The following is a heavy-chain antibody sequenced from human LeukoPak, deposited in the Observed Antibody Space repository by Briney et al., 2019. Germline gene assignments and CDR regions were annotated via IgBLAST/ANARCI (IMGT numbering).Heavy chain of an antibody. CDR3: ARDKGSRESSSWSWAFDI. CDR2: ISSSSITI. J-gene: IGHJ3*02. D-gene: IGHD6-13*01. Sequence: PRGSLRLSCAASGFTLRSDGMSWARQAPGKGLEWVSYISSSSITIYYADSVKCRFTISRDNAKNSLYLEMNSLRAEDSGVYYCARDKGSRESSSWSWAFDIWGQGTMVTVSS. CDR1: GFTLRSDG. V-gene: IGHV3-48*01.